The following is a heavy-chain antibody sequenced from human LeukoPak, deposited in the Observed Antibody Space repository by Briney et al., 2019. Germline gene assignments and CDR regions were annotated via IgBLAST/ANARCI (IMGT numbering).Heavy chain of an antibody. V-gene: IGHV4-31*03. J-gene: IGHJ4*02. CDR1: GGSISSGAYY. CDR2: IYYSGST. Sequence: SETLSLTCTVSGGSISSGAYYWSWIRQHPGKGLEWIGYIYYSGSTYYNPSLKSRVTISIDTSKNQISLKLTSVTAADTAVYYCARVRRYCSSTSCSDFDYWGQGTLVTVSS. D-gene: IGHD2-2*01. CDR3: ARVRRYCSSTSCSDFDY.